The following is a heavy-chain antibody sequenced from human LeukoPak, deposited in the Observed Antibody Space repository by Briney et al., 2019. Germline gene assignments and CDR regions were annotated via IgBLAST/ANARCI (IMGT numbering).Heavy chain of an antibody. V-gene: IGHV3-30*02. CDR3: AKDGGMGYYDSSGYS. CDR1: GFTFSSYG. J-gene: IGHJ4*02. CDR2: IRYDGSNK. Sequence: GGSLRLSCAASGFTFSSYGMHWVRQAPGKGLEWVAFIRYDGSNKYYADSVKGRFTISRDNSKNTLYLQMNSLRAEDTAVYYCAKDGGMGYYDSSGYSWGQGTLVTVSS. D-gene: IGHD3-22*01.